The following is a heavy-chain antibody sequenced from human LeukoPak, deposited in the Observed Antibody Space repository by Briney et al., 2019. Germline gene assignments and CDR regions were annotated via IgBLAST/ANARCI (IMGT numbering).Heavy chain of an antibody. CDR3: ARGPSSGYYYDGGIDY. J-gene: IGHJ4*02. D-gene: IGHD3-22*01. CDR1: GYTFTSYG. V-gene: IGHV1-18*01. CDR2: ISAYNGNT. Sequence: GASVKVSCKASGYTFTSYGISWVRQAPGQGLEWMGWISAYNGNTNYAQKLQGRVTMTTDTSTSTAYMELRSLRSDDTAVYYCARGPSSGYYYDGGIDYWGQGTLVTVSS.